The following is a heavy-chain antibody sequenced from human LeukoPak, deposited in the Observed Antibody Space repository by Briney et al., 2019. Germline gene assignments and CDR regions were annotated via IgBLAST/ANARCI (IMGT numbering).Heavy chain of an antibody. V-gene: IGHV3-7*01. D-gene: IGHD6-13*01. CDR3: ARGGQLVSWMIYYYYGMDV. Sequence: GGSLRLSCAASGFTFSSYAMHWVRQAPGKGLEWVANIKQDGSEKYYVDSVKGRFTISRDNAKNSLYLQMNSLRAEDTAVYYCARGGQLVSWMIYYYYGMDVWGQGTTVTVSS. CDR1: GFTFSSYA. CDR2: IKQDGSEK. J-gene: IGHJ6*02.